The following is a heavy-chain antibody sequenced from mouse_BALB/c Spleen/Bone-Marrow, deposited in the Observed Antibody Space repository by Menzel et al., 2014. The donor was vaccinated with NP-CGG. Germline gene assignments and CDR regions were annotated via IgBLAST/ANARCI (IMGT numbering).Heavy chain of an antibody. Sequence: EVHLVESGPELVKPGASVKMSCKASGYTFTSYVMHWVKQKPGLGLEWIGYINPYNDDTEYNEKFKGKATLTSDKSSSTAYMELSSLTSEDSAVFYCARSLYGYDWYFDVWGAGTTVTVSS. CDR1: GYTFTSYV. J-gene: IGHJ1*01. CDR2: INPYNDDT. V-gene: IGHV1-14*01. D-gene: IGHD2-2*01. CDR3: ARSLYGYDWYFDV.